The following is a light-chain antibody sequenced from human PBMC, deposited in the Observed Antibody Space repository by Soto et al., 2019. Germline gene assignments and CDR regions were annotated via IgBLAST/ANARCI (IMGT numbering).Light chain of an antibody. V-gene: IGLV1-51*02. J-gene: IGLJ1*01. CDR1: SSNIGNNY. Sequence: QSVLTQAPSVSAAPGQKVTISCSGSSSNIGNNYVSWYQQLPGTAPKALIYENNKRPSGIPDRFSGSKSGTSATLGITGLQTGDEADYYCGTWDSSLSAVVFGTGTKVTVL. CDR2: ENN. CDR3: GTWDSSLSAVV.